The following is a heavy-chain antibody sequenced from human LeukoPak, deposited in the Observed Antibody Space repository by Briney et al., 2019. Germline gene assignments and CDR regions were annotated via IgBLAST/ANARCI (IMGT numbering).Heavy chain of an antibody. CDR1: GFTFSSYS. CDR2: ISGSSSYI. CDR3: ARGSVVVVPAATPLFAY. Sequence: GGSLRLSCAASGFTFSSYSMNWVRQAPGKGLEWVSSISGSSSYIYYADSVKGRFTISRDNAKNSLYLQMNSLRAEDTAVYYCARGSVVVVPAATPLFAYWGQGTLVTVSS. V-gene: IGHV3-21*01. D-gene: IGHD2-2*01. J-gene: IGHJ4*02.